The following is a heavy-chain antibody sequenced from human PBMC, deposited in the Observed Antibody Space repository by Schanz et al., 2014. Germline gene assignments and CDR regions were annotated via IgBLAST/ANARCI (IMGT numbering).Heavy chain of an antibody. CDR3: ARSPRDIVVVPAARYPLYYYYGMDV. Sequence: EVPLVESGGGLVQPGGSLRLSCAASGFTVSSNYMSWVRQAPGKGLEWVSVIYSGGNTYYADSVKGRFTVSRDNSKNTLYLQMNSLRAGDTAVYYCARSPRDIVVVPAARYPLYYYYGMDVWGQGTTVTGSS. J-gene: IGHJ6*02. CDR2: IYSGGNT. V-gene: IGHV3-66*01. D-gene: IGHD2-2*01. CDR1: GFTVSSNY.